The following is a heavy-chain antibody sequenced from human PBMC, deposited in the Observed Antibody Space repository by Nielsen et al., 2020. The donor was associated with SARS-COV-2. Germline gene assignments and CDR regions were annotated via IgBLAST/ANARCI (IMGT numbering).Heavy chain of an antibody. J-gene: IGHJ6*02. Sequence: GGSLRLSCAASGFMFSTYAMSWVRQAPGKGLEWVAVMSYDGTIEYYAESVKGRFTISRDTSQKTLYLQLNSLKTEDTALYYCAREGRTKFFDSASYYFGVDVWGQGTTVNVSS. CDR1: GFMFSTYA. CDR3: AREGRTKFFDSASYYFGVDV. V-gene: IGHV3-30*03. D-gene: IGHD3-9*01. CDR2: MSYDGTIE.